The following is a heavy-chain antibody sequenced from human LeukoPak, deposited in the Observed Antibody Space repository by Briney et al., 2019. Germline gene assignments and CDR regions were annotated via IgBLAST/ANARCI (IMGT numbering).Heavy chain of an antibody. J-gene: IGHJ6*03. CDR3: AKSSSTSLYYYYYYMDV. CDR2: IRYDGSNK. Sequence: GGSLRLSCAASGFTFSSYGMHWVRQAPGKGLEWVALIRYDGSNKYYADSVKGRFTISRDNSKNTLYLQMNSLRAEDTAVYYCAKSSSTSLYYYYYYMDVWGKGTTVTVSS. D-gene: IGHD2-2*01. V-gene: IGHV3-30*02. CDR1: GFTFSSYG.